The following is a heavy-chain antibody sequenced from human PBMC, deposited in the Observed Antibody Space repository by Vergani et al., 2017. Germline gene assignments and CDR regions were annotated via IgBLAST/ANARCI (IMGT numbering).Heavy chain of an antibody. CDR1: GGSISSYY. CDR2: IYYSGST. V-gene: IGHV4-59*01. CDR3: ARGEYYDFWSGYYYYYYYMDV. D-gene: IGHD3-3*01. Sequence: QVQLQESGPGLVKPSETLSLTCTVSGGSISSYYWSWIRQPPGKGLEWIGYIYYSGSTNYNPSLKSRVTISVDTSKNQFSLKLSSVTAADTAVYYCARGEYYDFWSGYYYYYYYMDVWGKGTTVTVSS. J-gene: IGHJ6*03.